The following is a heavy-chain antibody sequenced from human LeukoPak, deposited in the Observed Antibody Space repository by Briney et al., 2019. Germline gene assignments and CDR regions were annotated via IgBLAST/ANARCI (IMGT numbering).Heavy chain of an antibody. CDR2: ISGSGDTT. Sequence: GGSLRLSCAASGFTFSSYAMSWVRQAPGKGLEWVSAISGSGDTTYYADSVKGRFTMSGDNSKNTLYLQMNSPRADDTAVYYCAKDSSGYPPFDYWGQGTLVTVSS. J-gene: IGHJ4*02. D-gene: IGHD3-22*01. CDR3: AKDSSGYPPFDY. V-gene: IGHV3-23*01. CDR1: GFTFSSYA.